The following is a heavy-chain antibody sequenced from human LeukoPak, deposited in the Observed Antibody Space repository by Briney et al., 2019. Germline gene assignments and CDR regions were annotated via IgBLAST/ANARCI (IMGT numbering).Heavy chain of an antibody. J-gene: IGHJ6*02. CDR2: TNWDTNNV. Sequence: GGSLRLSCAASGFTFSSYAMSWVRQAPGKGLEWVSGTNWDTNNVGYADSVKGRFTISRDNAKNSLYLQMNSLRAEDTAVYYCAKDIGYCGGGSCSSDYFGLDVWGLGTTVTVSS. V-gene: IGHV3-9*01. CDR1: GFTFSSYA. CDR3: AKDIGYCGGGSCSSDYFGLDV. D-gene: IGHD2-15*01.